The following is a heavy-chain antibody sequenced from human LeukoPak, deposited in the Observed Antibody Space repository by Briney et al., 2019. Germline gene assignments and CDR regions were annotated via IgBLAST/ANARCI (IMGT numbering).Heavy chain of an antibody. D-gene: IGHD3-10*01. J-gene: IGHJ4*02. CDR3: AREAISGSYYNVYGY. CDR1: GGSISSYY. CDR2: IYYSGST. V-gene: IGHV4-59*12. Sequence: PSETLSLTCTVSGGSISSYYWSWIRQPPGKGLEWIGYIYYSGSTNYNPSLKSRVTISVDTSKNQFSLKLSSVTAADTAVYYCAREAISGSYYNVYGYWGQGTLVTVSS.